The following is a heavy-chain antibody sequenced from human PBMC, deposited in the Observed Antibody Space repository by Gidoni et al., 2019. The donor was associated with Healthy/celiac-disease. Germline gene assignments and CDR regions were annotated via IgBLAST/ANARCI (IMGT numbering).Heavy chain of an antibody. D-gene: IGHD3-22*01. CDR1: VRLISRVGYY. CDR2: IYYSWST. J-gene: IGHJ3*02. CDR3: ARTYYDPSRHDAFDI. Sequence: QVQLQESGPGLVKPSQSLPLTCTFSVRLISRVGYYWSWIRQQPGKGLGWIGYIYYSWSTYYNPSHQSRVTISVDTSKNQFSLKLSSVTAADKAVYYCARTYYDPSRHDAFDIWGQGTMVTVSS. V-gene: IGHV4-31*03.